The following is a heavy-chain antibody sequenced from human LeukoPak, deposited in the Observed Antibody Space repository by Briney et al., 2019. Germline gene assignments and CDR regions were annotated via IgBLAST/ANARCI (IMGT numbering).Heavy chain of an antibody. J-gene: IGHJ5*02. CDR2: INHSGST. D-gene: IGHD5-12*01. CDR1: GGPFSDYY. Sequence: SETLSLTCAVYGGPFSDYYWSWIRQPPGKGLEWIGQINHSGSTNYNPSLKSRVTISVDTSKNQFSLKLTSVTAADTAVYYCASGYSGYDSYNNNNWFDPWGQGTLVTVSS. CDR3: ASGYSGYDSYNNNNWFDP. V-gene: IGHV4-34*01.